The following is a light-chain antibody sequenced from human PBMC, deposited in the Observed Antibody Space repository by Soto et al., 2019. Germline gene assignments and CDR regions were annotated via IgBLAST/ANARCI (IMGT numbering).Light chain of an antibody. Sequence: EIVFTQSPATLSSSPGDRASLSCRASHSVSSNLAWYQQKPGHPPTLLIYDPSTRATGVPARFSGSGSGTEFTLTIISLQAEDVAVYYCHQHYSWPLTFGGGTKVDIK. V-gene: IGKV3-15*01. J-gene: IGKJ4*01. CDR3: HQHYSWPLT. CDR2: DPS. CDR1: HSVSSN.